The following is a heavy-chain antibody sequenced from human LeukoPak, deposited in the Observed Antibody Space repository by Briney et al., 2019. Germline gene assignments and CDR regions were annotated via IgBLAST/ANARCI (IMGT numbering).Heavy chain of an antibody. Sequence: PGRSLRLSCAASGFTFSSYAMHWVRQAPGKGLEWVAVISYDGSNKYYADSVKGRFTISRDNSKNTLYLQMNSLRAEDTAVYYCARDEGDIVVVPAADYYYYYGMDVWGQGTTVTVSS. J-gene: IGHJ6*02. CDR3: ARDEGDIVVVPAADYYYYYGMDV. CDR2: ISYDGSNK. V-gene: IGHV3-30-3*01. D-gene: IGHD2-2*01. CDR1: GFTFSSYA.